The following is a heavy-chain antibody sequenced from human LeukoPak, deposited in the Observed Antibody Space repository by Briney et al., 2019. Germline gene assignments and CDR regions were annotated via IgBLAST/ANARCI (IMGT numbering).Heavy chain of an antibody. V-gene: IGHV1-69*13. Sequence: SVKVSCKASGGTFSSYAINWVRQAPGQGLEWMGGIIPIFGTANYAQKFQDRVTITADESTSTAYMELSSLRSEDTAIYYCASRFYCSNTRCRNFPFAYWGQGTLVTVSS. CDR3: ASRFYCSNTRCRNFPFAY. CDR1: GGTFSSYA. CDR2: IIPIFGTA. D-gene: IGHD2-2*01. J-gene: IGHJ4*02.